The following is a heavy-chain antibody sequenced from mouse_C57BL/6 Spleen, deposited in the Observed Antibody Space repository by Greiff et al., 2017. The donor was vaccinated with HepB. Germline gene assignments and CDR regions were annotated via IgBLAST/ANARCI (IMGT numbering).Heavy chain of an antibody. CDR1: GYTFTDYY. J-gene: IGHJ3*01. CDR3: ARGYYGSISFAY. V-gene: IGHV1-76*01. D-gene: IGHD1-1*01. Sequence: VQRVESGAELVRPGASVKLSCKASGYTFTDYYINWVKQRPGQGLEWIARIYPGSGNTYYNEKFKGKATLTAEKSSSTAYMQLSSLTSEDSAVYFCARGYYGSISFAYWGQGTLVTVSA. CDR2: IYPGSGNT.